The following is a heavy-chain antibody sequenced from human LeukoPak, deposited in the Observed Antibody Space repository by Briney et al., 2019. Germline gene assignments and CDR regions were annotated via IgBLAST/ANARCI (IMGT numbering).Heavy chain of an antibody. V-gene: IGHV3-23*01. CDR3: AKDPNGDYVGAFDS. Sequence: PGGSLRLSCAPSGFTINIYAMTWVRQAPGKGLEWVSSITVNGGGISYADSVKGRFTISRDNSKNTLYLQMNSLRAEDTAVHYCAKDPNGDYVGAFDSWDQGTRVTVSS. J-gene: IGHJ3*02. CDR1: GFTINIYA. D-gene: IGHD4-17*01. CDR2: ITVNGGGI.